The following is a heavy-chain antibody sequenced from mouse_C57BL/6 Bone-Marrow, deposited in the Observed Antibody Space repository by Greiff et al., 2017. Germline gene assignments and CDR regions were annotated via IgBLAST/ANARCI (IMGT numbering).Heavy chain of an antibody. CDR1: GYSITSDY. J-gene: IGHJ4*01. V-gene: IGHV3-8*01. CDR2: ISSSGST. Sequence: DVKLQESGPGLAKPSQTLSLTCSVTGYSITSDYWKWIRKFPGNKLEYMGYISSSGSTYYNPSLKSRISITRDTSKSQYYLQLNSVTTEDTATYYCAREDWDYAMDYWGQGTSVTVSS. CDR3: AREDWDYAMDY. D-gene: IGHD4-1*01.